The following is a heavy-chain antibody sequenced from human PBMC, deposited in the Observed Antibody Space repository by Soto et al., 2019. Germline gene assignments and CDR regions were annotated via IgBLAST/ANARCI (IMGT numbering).Heavy chain of an antibody. CDR1: GYTFTSYY. CDR3: ARDSGYDSGSSVNHYLDY. V-gene: IGHV1-46*01. J-gene: IGHJ4*01. Sequence: ASVKVSCKASGYTFTSYYMHWVRQAPGQGLEWMGIINPSGGSTSYAQKFQGRVTMTRDTSTSTVYMELSSLRVEDTAVYYCARDSGYDSGSSVNHYLDYWGHGTLVTVSS. CDR2: INPSGGST. D-gene: IGHD3-10*01.